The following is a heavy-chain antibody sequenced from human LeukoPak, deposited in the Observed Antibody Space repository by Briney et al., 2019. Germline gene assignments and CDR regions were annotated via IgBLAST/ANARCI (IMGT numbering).Heavy chain of an antibody. J-gene: IGHJ5*02. CDR1: GYIFTTYW. V-gene: IGHV5-51*01. Sequence: GESLKISCKGSGYIFTTYWIAWVRQMPGKGLEWMGIIYPGDSDTRYSPSFQGQVTISADKSISTAYLQWSSLKASDTAMYYCARGPSLLVRNWFDPWGQGTLVTVSS. CDR2: IYPGDSDT. CDR3: ARGPSLLVRNWFDP. D-gene: IGHD3-10*01.